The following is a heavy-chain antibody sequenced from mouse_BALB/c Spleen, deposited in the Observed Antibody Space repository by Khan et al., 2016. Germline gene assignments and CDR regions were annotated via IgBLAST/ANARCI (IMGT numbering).Heavy chain of an antibody. CDR1: GYAFTNYL. Sequence: QVQLQQSGAELVRPGTSVKVSCKASGYAFTNYLIEWVKQRPGQGLEWIGVINPGSGGTNYNEKFKGKATLTADKSSSTAYMQLNSLTSDDSAVYFCARNYGNPYYFDYWGQGTTLTVSS. V-gene: IGHV1-54*01. CDR3: ARNYGNPYYFDY. D-gene: IGHD2-1*01. J-gene: IGHJ2*01. CDR2: INPGSGGT.